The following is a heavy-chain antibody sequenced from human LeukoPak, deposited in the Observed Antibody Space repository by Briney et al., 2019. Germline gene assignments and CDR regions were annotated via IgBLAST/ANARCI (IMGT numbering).Heavy chain of an antibody. CDR1: GYTFTSYD. CDR3: AKAGIVATMNADWFDH. Sequence: GASVKVSCKASGYTFTSYDINWVRQATGQGVEWMGWMNPSSGNTGYAQKFQGRVTMTRDTSISTAYMELSSLRSEGTAVYYCAKAGIVATMNADWFDHWAQGTLVTVSS. D-gene: IGHD5-12*01. CDR2: MNPSSGNT. J-gene: IGHJ5*02. V-gene: IGHV1-8*01.